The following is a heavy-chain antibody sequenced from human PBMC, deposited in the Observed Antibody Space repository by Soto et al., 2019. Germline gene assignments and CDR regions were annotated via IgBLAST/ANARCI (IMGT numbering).Heavy chain of an antibody. J-gene: IGHJ4*02. D-gene: IGHD6-13*01. Sequence: SETLSLTCTVSGGSISSYYWSWIRQPPGKGLEWIGYIYDSGSTYYNSSLKSRVTMSVDTSKNQFSLKLNSVTAADTAVYYCARQLTYWGQGTPVTVSS. CDR2: IYDSGST. CDR3: ARQLTY. V-gene: IGHV4-59*08. CDR1: GGSISSYY.